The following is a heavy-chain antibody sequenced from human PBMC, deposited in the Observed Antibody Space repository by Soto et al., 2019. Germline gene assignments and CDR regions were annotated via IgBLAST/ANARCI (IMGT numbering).Heavy chain of an antibody. Sequence: QVQLQESGPGLVKPSETLSLTCTVSGGSISSYYWSWIRQPPGKGLEWIGYIYYSGSTNYNPSLKRRVTISVDTSKNQFSLKLSAVTAADTAVYYCARERCSGGSCYSDYWGQGTLVTVSS. CDR3: ARERCSGGSCYSDY. CDR1: GGSISSYY. CDR2: IYYSGST. V-gene: IGHV4-59*01. D-gene: IGHD2-15*01. J-gene: IGHJ4*02.